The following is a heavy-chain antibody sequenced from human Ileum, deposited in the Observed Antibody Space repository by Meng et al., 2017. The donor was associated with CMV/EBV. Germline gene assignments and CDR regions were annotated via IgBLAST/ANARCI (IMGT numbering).Heavy chain of an antibody. D-gene: IGHD3-10*01. CDR3: ARRIREVREISWENWLAP. J-gene: IGHJ5*02. CDR1: GDSLSTSS. Sequence: VLWQGAGPGLVGPSATLALACPVSGDSLSTSSWNWIRQSAGNRREWSGRIWGTGTTNYNPSFKSRVTLSLDKSKNQFSLKLSSVTAADTAVYYCARRIREVREISWENWLAPWGQGTLVTVSS. CDR2: IWGTGTT. V-gene: IGHV4-4*07.